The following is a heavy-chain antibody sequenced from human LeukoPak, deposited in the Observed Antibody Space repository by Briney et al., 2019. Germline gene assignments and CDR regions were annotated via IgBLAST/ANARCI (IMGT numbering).Heavy chain of an antibody. V-gene: IGHV1-2*02. Sequence: ASVKVSCKASGYTFTGYYMHWVRQAPGQGLEWMGWINPNSGGTNYAQKLQGRVTMTTDTSTSTAYMELRSLRSDDTAVYYCARSGGYSGYDRYYFDYWGQGTLVTVSS. J-gene: IGHJ4*02. D-gene: IGHD5-12*01. CDR3: ARSGGYSGYDRYYFDY. CDR2: INPNSGGT. CDR1: GYTFTGYY.